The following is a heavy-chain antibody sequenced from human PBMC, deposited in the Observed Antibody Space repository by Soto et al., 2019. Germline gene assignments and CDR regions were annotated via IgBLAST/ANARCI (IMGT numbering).Heavy chain of an antibody. CDR3: AKVLFRGVIVPAAIFFDF. J-gene: IGHJ4*02. CDR2: IWYDGSNK. V-gene: IGHV3-33*06. CDR1: GFTFSSYG. Sequence: GGSLRLSCAASGFTFSSYGMHWVRQAPGKGLEWVAVIWYDGSNKYYADSVKGRFTISRDNSKNTLYLQMNSLRAEDTAVYYCAKVLFRGVIVPAAIFFDFWGQGTLVTVSS. D-gene: IGHD3-16*02.